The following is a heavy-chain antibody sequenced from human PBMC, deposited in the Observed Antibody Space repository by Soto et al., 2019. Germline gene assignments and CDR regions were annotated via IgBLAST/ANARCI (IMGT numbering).Heavy chain of an antibody. CDR2: INAGTGNT. V-gene: IGHV1-3*01. CDR1: GYTFTNYA. Sequence: ASVKVSCKASGYTFTNYAMHWVRQAPGQRLEWMGWINAGTGNTKYSQKFQGRVTITRDTSASTAYMELSSLRAEDTAVYYCARGLGLYYFDYWGQGTLVTVSS. J-gene: IGHJ4*02. D-gene: IGHD1-26*01. CDR3: ARGLGLYYFDY.